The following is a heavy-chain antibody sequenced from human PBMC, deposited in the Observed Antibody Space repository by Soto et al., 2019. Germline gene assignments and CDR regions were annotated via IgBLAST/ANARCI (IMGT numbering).Heavy chain of an antibody. Sequence: ESGGGLVKPGGSLRLSCPVSGLTFTNAWMTWVRQAPGKGLEWVARIKSHTDGGTTDYAAPLQGRFTISRDDSRNTLFLQMNSLKTEDTAVYFCATAPGYWASAPLDYWGQGTLVTVSS. CDR1: GLTFTNAW. CDR3: ATAPGYWASAPLDY. V-gene: IGHV3-15*07. CDR2: IKSHTDGGTT. D-gene: IGHD6-25*01. J-gene: IGHJ4*02.